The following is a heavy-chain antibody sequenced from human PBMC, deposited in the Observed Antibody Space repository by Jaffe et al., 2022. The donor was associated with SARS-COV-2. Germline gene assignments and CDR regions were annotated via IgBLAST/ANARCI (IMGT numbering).Heavy chain of an antibody. CDR2: IYYSGST. CDR1: GGSISSSSYY. D-gene: IGHD6-19*01. V-gene: IGHV4-39*01. Sequence: QLQLQESGPGLVKPSETLSLTCTVSGGSISSSSYYWGWIRQPPGKGLEWIGSIYYSGSTYYNPSLKSRVTISVDTSKNQFSLKLSSVTAADTAVYYCARSIRSWTKDWYSSGWRMMYNWFDPWGQGTLVTVSS. J-gene: IGHJ5*02. CDR3: ARSIRSWTKDWYSSGWRMMYNWFDP.